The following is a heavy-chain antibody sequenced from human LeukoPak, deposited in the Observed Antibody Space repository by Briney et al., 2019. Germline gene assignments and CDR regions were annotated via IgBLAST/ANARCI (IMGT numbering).Heavy chain of an antibody. D-gene: IGHD6-6*01. CDR3: ARGLDGSSSGY. CDR1: GGSFSGYY. J-gene: IGHJ4*02. CDR2: INHSGST. V-gene: IGHV4-34*01. Sequence: SETLSLTCAVYGGSFSGYYWSWIRPPPGKGLEWIGEINHSGSTNYNPSLKSRVTISVDTSKNQFSLKLSSVTAADTAVYYCARGLDGSSSGYWGQGTLVTVSS.